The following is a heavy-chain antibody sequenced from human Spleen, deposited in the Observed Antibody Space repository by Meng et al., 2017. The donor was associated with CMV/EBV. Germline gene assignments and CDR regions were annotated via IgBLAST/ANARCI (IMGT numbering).Heavy chain of an antibody. Sequence: GESLKISCAASGFTFSSYSMNWVRQAPGKGLEWVLSISSSSSYIYYADSVKGRFTISRDNAKNSLYLQMNSLRAEDTAVYYCARGPAPCSSTSCYTIPYYYYGMDVWGQGTTVTVSS. V-gene: IGHV3-21*01. J-gene: IGHJ6*02. CDR2: ISSSSSYI. CDR3: ARGPAPCSSTSCYTIPYYYYGMDV. D-gene: IGHD2-2*02. CDR1: GFTFSSYS.